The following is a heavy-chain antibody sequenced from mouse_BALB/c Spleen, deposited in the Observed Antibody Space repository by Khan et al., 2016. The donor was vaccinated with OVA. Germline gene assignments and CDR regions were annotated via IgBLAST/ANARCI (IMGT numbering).Heavy chain of an antibody. D-gene: IGHD2-14*01. CDR3: ARNYRYDVYFDY. Sequence: VQLQQSGPELVKPGASVKMSCKASGYTFTSYVIHWVKQKPGQGLEWIGYIYPYNDDTKSNEKFKGKATLNSDKSSSTAYMELRSLTSEDSAVYYCARNYRYDVYFDYWGQGTTLTVSS. CDR1: GYTFTSYV. V-gene: IGHV1S136*01. CDR2: IYPYNDDT. J-gene: IGHJ2*01.